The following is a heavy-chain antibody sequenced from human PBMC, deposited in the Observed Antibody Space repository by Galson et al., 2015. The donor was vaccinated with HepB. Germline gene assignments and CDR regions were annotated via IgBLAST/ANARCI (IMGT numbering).Heavy chain of an antibody. V-gene: IGHV7-4-1*02. Sequence: SVKVSCKASGYTFTRHTINWVRQAPGRGLQWMGWIKTNTGNPTYAPGFTGRFVFSLDTSVNTAFLQISGLKADDTAIYYCARDTGIEYDDVTPMSWFDPWGQGTLVTVSS. CDR2: IKTNTGNP. D-gene: IGHD3-16*01. CDR1: GYTFTRHT. CDR3: ARDTGIEYDDVTPMSWFDP. J-gene: IGHJ5*02.